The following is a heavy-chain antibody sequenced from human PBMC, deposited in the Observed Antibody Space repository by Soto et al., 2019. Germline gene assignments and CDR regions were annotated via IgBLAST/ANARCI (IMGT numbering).Heavy chain of an antibody. Sequence: QVQLVQSGAEVKKPGASVRVSCKASGYTFTDYHMHWVRQAPGQGLEWMGWINPNSGGTNYAQKFQGRVTRTRDASISSVYMELSRLRSDDTAMYYCAVTHGRVPTMSKGAYYYYSIDVWGQGTTVTVSS. D-gene: IGHD3-16*01. V-gene: IGHV1-2*02. CDR1: GYTFTDYH. J-gene: IGHJ6*01. CDR2: INPNSGGT. CDR3: AVTHGRVPTMSKGAYYYYSIDV.